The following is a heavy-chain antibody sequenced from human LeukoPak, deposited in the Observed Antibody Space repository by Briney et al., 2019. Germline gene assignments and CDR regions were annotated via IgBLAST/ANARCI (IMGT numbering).Heavy chain of an antibody. CDR3: ARASGSYGGFDY. V-gene: IGHV3-53*01. CDR1: GFTFSSYS. CDR2: IYSGGST. Sequence: GGSLRLSCAASGFTFSSYSMNWVRQAPGKGLEWVSVIYSGGSTYYADSVKGRFTISRDNSKNTLYLQMNSLRAEDTAVYYCARASGSYGGFDYWGQGTLVTVSS. J-gene: IGHJ4*02. D-gene: IGHD1-26*01.